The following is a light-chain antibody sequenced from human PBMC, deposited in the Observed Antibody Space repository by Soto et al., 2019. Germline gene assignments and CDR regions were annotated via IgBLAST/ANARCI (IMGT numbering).Light chain of an antibody. CDR3: SSYTSISTPLV. Sequence: QSVLTQPASVPGSPGQSITISCTGTSSEVGGYNYVSWYQQHPGKAPKLMIYDVTNRPSGLSNRFSGSKSGNTAPLTISGLHAEDEADYYCSSYTSISTPLVFGGGTKLTVL. CDR1: SSEVGGYNY. CDR2: DVT. J-gene: IGLJ3*02. V-gene: IGLV2-14*01.